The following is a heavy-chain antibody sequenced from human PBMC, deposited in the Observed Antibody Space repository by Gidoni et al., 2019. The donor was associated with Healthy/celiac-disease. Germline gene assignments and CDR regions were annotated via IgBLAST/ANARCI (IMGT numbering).Heavy chain of an antibody. CDR3: ARDLGGDFDWLLNGDY. CDR1: GFTFSSYG. Sequence: QVQLVESGGGVVQPGRSLRLSCAASGFTFSSYGMHWVRQAPGKGLEWVAVIWYDGSNKYYADSVKGRFTISRDNSKNTLYLQMNSLRAEDTAVYYCARDLGGDFDWLLNGDYWGQGTLVTVSS. CDR2: IWYDGSNK. V-gene: IGHV3-33*01. J-gene: IGHJ4*02. D-gene: IGHD3-9*01.